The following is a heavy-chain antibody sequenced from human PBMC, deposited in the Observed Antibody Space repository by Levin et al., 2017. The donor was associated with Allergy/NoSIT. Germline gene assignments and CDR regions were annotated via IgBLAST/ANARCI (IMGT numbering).Heavy chain of an antibody. CDR3: ARVGDVLTGEDNVGWFDP. J-gene: IGHJ5*02. Sequence: SETLSLTCTVTGGSISSGDYFWGWIRQSPGKGLEWIGYIYDSGRTYYNPSLKSRVTISIDTSKNQFSLKLNSVTGADTAVYSCARVGDVLTGEDNVGWFDPWGQGILVTVSS. CDR2: IYDSGRT. CDR1: GGSISSGDYF. D-gene: IGHD3-9*01. V-gene: IGHV4-30-4*01.